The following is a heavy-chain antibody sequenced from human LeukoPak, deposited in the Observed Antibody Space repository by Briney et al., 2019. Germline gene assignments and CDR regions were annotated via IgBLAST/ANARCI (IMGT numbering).Heavy chain of an antibody. CDR3: VRHGGLVFVVQAFDP. D-gene: IGHD2-15*01. CDR1: GDSINSSNYY. CDR2: IYYSGST. V-gene: IGHV4-39*01. Sequence: SETLSLTCTVSGDSINSSNYYWAWIRQPPGTGLEWIGSIYYSGSTYYNPSLKSRLTISIDASRNQFSLKLTSVTAADTAVYFCVRHGGLVFVVQAFDPWSKGTLVTVSS. J-gene: IGHJ5*02.